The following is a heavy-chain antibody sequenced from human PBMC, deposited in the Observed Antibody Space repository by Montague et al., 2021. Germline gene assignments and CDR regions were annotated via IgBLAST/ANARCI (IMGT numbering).Heavy chain of an antibody. CDR1: GDSISSKYF. D-gene: IGHD2-8*01. CDR3: ARLDIVLIYWGFDY. V-gene: IGHV4-39*01. J-gene: IGHJ4*02. CDR2: ITYTGNT. Sequence: SETLSLTCTVSGDSISSKYFWSWVRQPPGKGLEWIGSITYTGNTYYNPSLKSRVTMSVDTSRNQFSLKLTSVTAADTAVYYCARLDIVLIYWGFDYWGQGTLVTVSS.